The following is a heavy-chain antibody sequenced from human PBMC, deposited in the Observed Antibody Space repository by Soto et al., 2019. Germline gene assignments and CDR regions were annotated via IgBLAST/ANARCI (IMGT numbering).Heavy chain of an antibody. CDR2: INPNSGGT. V-gene: IGHV1-2*04. CDR3: ARDYCSSTSCKFNYAFDI. CDR1: GYTFTGYY. Sequence: ASVKVSCKASGYTFTGYYMHWVRQAPGQGLEWMGWINPNSGGTNYAQKFQGWVTMTRDTSISTAYMELSRLRSDDTAVYYCARDYCSSTSCKFNYAFDIWGQGTMVTVSS. J-gene: IGHJ3*02. D-gene: IGHD2-2*01.